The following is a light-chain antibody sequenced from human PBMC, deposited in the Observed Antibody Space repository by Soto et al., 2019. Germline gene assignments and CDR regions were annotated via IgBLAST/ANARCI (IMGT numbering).Light chain of an antibody. CDR2: EVS. CDR1: SSDVGGYNY. V-gene: IGLV2-14*01. Sequence: QSVLTQPACVSVSPGQSITVSCTGTSSDVGGYNYVSWYQQHPGKAPKLMIYEVSNRPSGVSNRFSGSKSGNTASLTISGLQAEDEADYYCSSYTSSSTEVFGTGTKVTVL. J-gene: IGLJ1*01. CDR3: SSYTSSSTEV.